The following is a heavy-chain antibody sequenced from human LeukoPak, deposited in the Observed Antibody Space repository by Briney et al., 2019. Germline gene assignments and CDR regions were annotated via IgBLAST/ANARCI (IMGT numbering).Heavy chain of an antibody. CDR2: IDQSGNT. CDR3: ARERIAARSAWFDP. V-gene: IGHV4-34*01. J-gene: IGHJ5*02. D-gene: IGHD6-6*01. CDR1: GGSFSGHY. Sequence: SETLSLTCDVSGGSFSGHYWSWIRQPPGKGLEWIGEIDQSGNTNYNPSLKSRVTISVDRSKDQFSLKLSSVTAADTAVYYCARERIAARSAWFDPWGQGTLVTVSS.